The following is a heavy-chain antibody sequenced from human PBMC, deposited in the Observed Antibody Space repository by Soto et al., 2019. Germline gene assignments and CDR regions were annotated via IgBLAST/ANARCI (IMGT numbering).Heavy chain of an antibody. J-gene: IGHJ6*02. V-gene: IGHV4-31*03. CDR3: ARPSFGVPYGMDV. D-gene: IGHD3-3*01. CDR2: IYYSGST. Sequence: KASETLSLTCTVSGGSISSGGYYWSWIRQHPGKGLEWIGYIYYSGSTYYNPSLKSRVTISVDTSKNQFSLKLSSVTAADTAVYYCARPSFGVPYGMDVWGQGTTVTVSS. CDR1: GGSISSGGYY.